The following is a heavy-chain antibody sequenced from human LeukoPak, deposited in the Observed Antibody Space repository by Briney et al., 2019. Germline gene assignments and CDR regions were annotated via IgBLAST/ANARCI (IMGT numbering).Heavy chain of an antibody. CDR3: ARHRWSGSDPRNYFDY. CDR2: IYYSGST. Sequence: SETLSLTCTVSGGSISSSSYYWGWIRQPPGKGLEWIGSIYYSGSTYYNPSLKSRVTISVDTSKNQFSLKLSSVTAADTAVYYCARHRWSGSDPRNYFDYWGQGTLVTVSS. V-gene: IGHV4-39*01. CDR1: GGSISSSSYY. D-gene: IGHD3-3*01. J-gene: IGHJ4*02.